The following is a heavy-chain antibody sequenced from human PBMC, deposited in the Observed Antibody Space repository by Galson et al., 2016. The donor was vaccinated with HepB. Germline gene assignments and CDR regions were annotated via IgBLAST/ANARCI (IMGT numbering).Heavy chain of an antibody. J-gene: IGHJ6*04. Sequence: SLRLSCAGSGFIFSTHSMAWVRQAPGKGLEWVSLISSGSTYIYYADSVRGRFTISRDNAGNSLDLQMNSLSADDTAVYYCARASGGGYDWDYYYGMDVWGKGTTVTVSS. D-gene: IGHD5-12*01. CDR1: GFIFSTHS. CDR2: ISSGSTYI. CDR3: ARASGGGYDWDYYYGMDV. V-gene: IGHV3-21*01.